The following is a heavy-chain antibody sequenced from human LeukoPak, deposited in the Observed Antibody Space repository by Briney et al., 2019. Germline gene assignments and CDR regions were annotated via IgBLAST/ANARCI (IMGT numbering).Heavy chain of an antibody. V-gene: IGHV1-8*01. CDR1: GYTFTSYD. CDR2: MNPNSGNT. CDR3: ARGLETYDSSGHYWNWFDP. D-gene: IGHD3-22*01. Sequence: ASVKVSCKASGYTFTSYDINWVRQATGQGLEWMGWMNPNSGNTGYAQKFQGRVTMTRNTSISTAYMELSSLRSEDTAVYYCARGLETYDSSGHYWNWFDPWGQGTLVTVSS. J-gene: IGHJ5*02.